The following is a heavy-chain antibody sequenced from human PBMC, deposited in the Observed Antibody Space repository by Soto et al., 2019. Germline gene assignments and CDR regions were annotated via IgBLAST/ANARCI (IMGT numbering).Heavy chain of an antibody. V-gene: IGHV4-31*03. CDR3: ARGMPYGSGSYYRP. CDR2: IYYSGST. J-gene: IGHJ5*02. CDR1: GDSISSGGYY. D-gene: IGHD3-10*01. Sequence: PSETLSLTCTVSGDSISSGGYYWSWIRQHPGKGLEWIGYIYYSGSTYYNPSPKSRVTISVDTSKNQFSLKLSSVTAADTAVYYCARGMPYGSGSYYRPWGQGTLVTVSS.